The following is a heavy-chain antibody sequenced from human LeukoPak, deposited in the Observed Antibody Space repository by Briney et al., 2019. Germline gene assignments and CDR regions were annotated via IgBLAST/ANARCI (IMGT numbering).Heavy chain of an antibody. J-gene: IGHJ4*02. D-gene: IGHD5-12*01. CDR2: ISSSSSYI. V-gene: IGHV3-21*01. CDR3: ARDPASGSPEFDY. CDR1: GFTFSSYS. Sequence: GGSLRLSCAASGFTFSSYSMNWVRQAPGKGLEWVSSISSSSSYIYYADSVKGRFTISRDNAKNSLYLQMNSLRAEDTAVYYSARDPASGSPEFDYWGQGTLVTVSS.